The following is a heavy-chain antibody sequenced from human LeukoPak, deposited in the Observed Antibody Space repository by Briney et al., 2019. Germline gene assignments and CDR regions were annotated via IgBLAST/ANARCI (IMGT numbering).Heavy chain of an antibody. CDR1: GFSFSSYA. D-gene: IGHD6-19*01. CDR3: AKVGSSSGWYGGFDN. J-gene: IGHJ4*02. V-gene: IGHV3-23*01. Sequence: GGSLRLSCAASGFSFSSYAMSWVRQAPGEGLEWVSGMSGSGGSTYYVDSVKGRFTISRDSSKKSLYLQMNSLRVEDTAVYYCAKVGSSSGWYGGFDNWGQGILVTVSS. CDR2: MSGSGGST.